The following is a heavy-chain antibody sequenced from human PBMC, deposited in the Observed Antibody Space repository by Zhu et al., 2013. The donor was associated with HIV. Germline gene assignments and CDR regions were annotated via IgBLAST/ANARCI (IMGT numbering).Heavy chain of an antibody. D-gene: IGHD3-22*01. CDR2: IIPVFGTT. Sequence: QVQLVQSGAEVKRPGSSVKVSCQASGDKLTYKAVSWIRQAPGQGFEWMGSIIPVFGTTKYGQNFKDRVTISTDKSKTTVYMELTSLTPDDTAVYYCARDQFDHYDDSHYYSDAFDMWGQGTMVTVSS. CDR3: ARDQFDHYDDSHYYSDAFDM. V-gene: IGHV1-69*06. CDR1: GDKLTYKA. J-gene: IGHJ3*02.